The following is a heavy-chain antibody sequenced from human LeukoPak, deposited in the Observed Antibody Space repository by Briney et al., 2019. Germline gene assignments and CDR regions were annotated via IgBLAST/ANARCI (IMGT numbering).Heavy chain of an antibody. J-gene: IGHJ4*02. Sequence: SETLSLTCTVSGGSISSYYWGWIRQPPGKGPEWIGSIYYSGSTYYNPSLKSRVTISVDTSKNQFSLKLSSVTAADTAVYYCARHISGSYNFDYWGQGTLVTVSS. D-gene: IGHD1-26*01. CDR3: ARHISGSYNFDY. V-gene: IGHV4-39*01. CDR2: IYYSGST. CDR1: GGSISSYY.